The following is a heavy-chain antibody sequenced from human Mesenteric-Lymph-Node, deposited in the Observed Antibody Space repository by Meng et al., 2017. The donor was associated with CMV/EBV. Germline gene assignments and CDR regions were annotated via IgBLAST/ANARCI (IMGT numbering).Heavy chain of an antibody. D-gene: IGHD5-12*01. CDR3: ARDRIQGTTGYSRDWDY. Sequence: GESLKISCAASGFTFRTYSMNWVRQAPGKGLEWGSSISSASSYIYYADSVKGRFTISRDNAKTSLYLQMNSLRAEDTAVYYCARDRIQGTTGYSRDWDYWGQGTLVTVSS. V-gene: IGHV3-21*01. CDR1: GFTFRTYS. CDR2: ISSASSYI. J-gene: IGHJ4*02.